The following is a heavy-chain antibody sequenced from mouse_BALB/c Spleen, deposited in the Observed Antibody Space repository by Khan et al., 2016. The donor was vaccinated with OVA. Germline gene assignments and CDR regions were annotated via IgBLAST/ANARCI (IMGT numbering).Heavy chain of an antibody. V-gene: IGHV1-7*01. Sequence: QVRLQQSGAELAKPGASVKMSCKASGYTFTNYWMHWIKQRPGQGLEWIGYINPNTGDNECAQKFRDKVTLTADKSSSTVYMQLSSLTSEDTAVYYCATSGQYGGNYYVCMAYGGQVTSVTVSS. CDR2: INPNTGDN. CDR3: ATSGQYGGNYYVCMAY. D-gene: IGHD2-1*01. CDR1: GYTFTNYW. J-gene: IGHJ4*01.